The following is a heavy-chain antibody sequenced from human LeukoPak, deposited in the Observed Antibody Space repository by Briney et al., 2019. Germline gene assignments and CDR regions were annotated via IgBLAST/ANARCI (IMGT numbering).Heavy chain of an antibody. CDR3: ARDKDSSSWYLDYYYYGMDV. CDR1: GGTFSSYA. CDR2: IIPILGIA. Sequence: ASVKVSCKASGGTFSSYAISWVRQAPGQGLEWMGRIIPILGIANYAQKFQGRVTMTTDTSTSTAYMELRSLRSDDTAVYYCARDKDSSSWYLDYYYYGMDVWGQGTTVTVSS. V-gene: IGHV1-69*04. D-gene: IGHD6-13*01. J-gene: IGHJ6*02.